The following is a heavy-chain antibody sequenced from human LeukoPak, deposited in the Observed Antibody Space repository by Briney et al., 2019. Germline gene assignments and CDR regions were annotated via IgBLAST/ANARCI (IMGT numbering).Heavy chain of an antibody. CDR2: IYNSGST. CDR3: GRHQRSHWWFDP. Sequence: SETLSFTCTASCASISSYNWRWLRPPPGKGLEWIWNIYNSGSTNYNHSLKSRVTISVDTSKNQFSLKPSSVTAADTAVYCCGRHQRSHWWFDPGGQGTLVTVSS. CDR1: CASISSYN. J-gene: IGHJ5*02. D-gene: IGHD1-1*01. V-gene: IGHV4-59*08.